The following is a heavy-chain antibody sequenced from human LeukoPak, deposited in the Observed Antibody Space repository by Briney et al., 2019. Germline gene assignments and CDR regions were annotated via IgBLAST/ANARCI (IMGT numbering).Heavy chain of an antibody. CDR3: ARTYRRGGNWFDP. CDR1: GGSITSDNW. Sequence: PSETLSLTCAVSGGSITSDNWWSWVRQPPGKGLEWIGEIHQSGSTTYNPSLKSRVTISVDTSKNQFSLKLSSVTAADTAVYYCARTYRRGGNWFDPWGQGTLVTVSS. D-gene: IGHD2-15*01. V-gene: IGHV4-4*02. J-gene: IGHJ5*02. CDR2: IHQSGST.